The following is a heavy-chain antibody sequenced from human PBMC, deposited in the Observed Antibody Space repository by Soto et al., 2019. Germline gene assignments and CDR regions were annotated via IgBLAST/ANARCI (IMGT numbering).Heavy chain of an antibody. D-gene: IGHD3-22*01. CDR2: VYHTGNT. CDR3: ARDRIVTKPPAPYYLYYGVDV. V-gene: IGHV4-38-2*02. Sequence: SETLSLTCGVSNFSISSAYYWAWIRQPPGKGLEWIASVYHTGNTYFNPSLKSRVTISVDTSKNQFSLRLSSVTAADTAIYYCARDRIVTKPPAPYYLYYGVDVWGQGTTVTVSS. CDR1: NFSISSAYY. J-gene: IGHJ6*02.